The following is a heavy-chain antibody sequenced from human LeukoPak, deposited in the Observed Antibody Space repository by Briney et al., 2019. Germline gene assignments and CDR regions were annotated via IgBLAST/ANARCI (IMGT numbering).Heavy chain of an antibody. CDR2: IGSSGSPT. J-gene: IGHJ6*02. CDR3: ARRPYSDTSGRLSDV. V-gene: IGHV3-48*02. Sequence: GGSLRLSCAASGFAFSSYNMNWVRQAPGKGLEWISYIGSSGSPTHYADSVGGRFTVSRDNAKNSLNLQMNSLRDEDTAVYFCARRPYSDTSGRLSDVWGQGTTVTVSS. CDR1: GFAFSSYN. D-gene: IGHD3-22*01.